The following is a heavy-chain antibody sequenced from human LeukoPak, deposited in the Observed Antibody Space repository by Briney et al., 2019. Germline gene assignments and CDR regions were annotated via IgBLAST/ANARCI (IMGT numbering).Heavy chain of an antibody. V-gene: IGHV1-2*02. J-gene: IGHJ6*03. CDR2: INPNSGGT. CDR1: GYTFTGYY. D-gene: IGHD4-11*01. CDR3: ARGSEYRDTVTTFYYYYYMDV. Sequence: ASVKVSCKASGYTFTGYYMHWVRQAPGQGLEWMGWINPNSGGTNYAQKFQGRVTITADESTSTAYMELSSLRSEDTAVYYCARGSEYRDTVTTFYYYYYMDVWGKGTTVTVSS.